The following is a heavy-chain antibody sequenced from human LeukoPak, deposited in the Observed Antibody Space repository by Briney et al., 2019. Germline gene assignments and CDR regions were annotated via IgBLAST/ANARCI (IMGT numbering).Heavy chain of an antibody. D-gene: IGHD6-19*01. J-gene: IGHJ4*02. CDR3: ARDSSGWYSYFDY. CDR1: GFTFSRYW. CDR2: ISYDGSNK. V-gene: IGHV3-30-3*01. Sequence: PGGSLRLSCVASGFTFSRYWMHWVRQAPGKGLEWVAVISYDGSNKYYADSVKGRFTISRDNSKNTLYLQMNSLRAEDTAVYYCARDSSGWYSYFDYWGQGTLVTVSS.